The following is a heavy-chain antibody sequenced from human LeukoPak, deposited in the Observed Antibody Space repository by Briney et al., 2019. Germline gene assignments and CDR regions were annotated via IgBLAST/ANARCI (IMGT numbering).Heavy chain of an antibody. Sequence: GGSLRLSCAASGFTVSSNYMSWVRQAPGKGLEWVSVIYSGGSTYYADSVKGRFTISRDNSKNTLYLQMNSLRAEDTAVYYCATDIRSGPIAYWGQGTLVTVSS. CDR1: GFTVSSNY. V-gene: IGHV3-53*01. J-gene: IGHJ4*02. CDR2: IYSGGST. CDR3: ATDIRSGPIAY. D-gene: IGHD6-13*01.